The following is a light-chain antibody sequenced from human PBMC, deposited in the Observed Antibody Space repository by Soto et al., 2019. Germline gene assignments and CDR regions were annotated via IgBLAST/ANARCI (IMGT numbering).Light chain of an antibody. CDR1: SGHSSYA. CDR2: LNSDGSH. CDR3: QTWGTGIQV. J-gene: IGLJ1*01. V-gene: IGLV4-69*01. Sequence: QAVLTQSPSASASLGASVKLTCTLSSGHSSYAIAWHQQQPEKGPRYLMILNSDGSHTKGDGIPDRFSGSSSGAERYLTISSLQSEDEADYYCQTWGTGIQVFGTGTKLTVL.